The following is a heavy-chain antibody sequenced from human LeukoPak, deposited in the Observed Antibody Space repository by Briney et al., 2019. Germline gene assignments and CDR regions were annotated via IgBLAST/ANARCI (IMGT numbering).Heavy chain of an antibody. D-gene: IGHD4-23*01. J-gene: IGHJ6*02. CDR2: INSSGGST. CDR1: GYTFTSYY. CDR3: AGDPYGGNSYGMDV. Sequence: ASVKVSCKASGYTFTSYYMHWVRQAPGQGLEWMGIINSSGGSTSYAQKFQGRVTMTRDTSTSTVYMDLSSLRSDDTAVYYCAGDPYGGNSYGMDVWGQGTTVTVSS. V-gene: IGHV1-46*01.